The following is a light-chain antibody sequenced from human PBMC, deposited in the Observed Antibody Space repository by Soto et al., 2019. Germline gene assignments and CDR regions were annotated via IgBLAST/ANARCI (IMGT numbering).Light chain of an antibody. CDR1: NSNIGAFYD. CDR2: GNN. Sequence: QLVLTQPPSVSGAPGQRVTISCTGSNSNIGAFYDVHWYQQVPGTAPKLLIYGNNNRPAGVPDRFSGSKSGTSASLAISGLRTEDEADYYCQSYDSSLSVVFGGGTKVTVL. CDR3: QSYDSSLSVV. V-gene: IGLV1-40*01. J-gene: IGLJ2*01.